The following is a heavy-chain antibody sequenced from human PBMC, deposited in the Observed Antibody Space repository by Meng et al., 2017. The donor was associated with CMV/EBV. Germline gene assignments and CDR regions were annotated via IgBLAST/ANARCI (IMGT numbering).Heavy chain of an antibody. CDR3: ARFDNWKACFDY. Sequence: SQTRSLTGAVYGGSFSGSYWSWIRQPPGKGLEWIGEINHSGSTNYNPSLKSRVTISVDTSKNQFSLKLSSVTAADTAVYYCARFDNWKACFDYWGQGTLVTVSS. V-gene: IGHV4-34*01. CDR2: INHSGST. D-gene: IGHD1-20*01. J-gene: IGHJ4*02. CDR1: GGSFSGSY.